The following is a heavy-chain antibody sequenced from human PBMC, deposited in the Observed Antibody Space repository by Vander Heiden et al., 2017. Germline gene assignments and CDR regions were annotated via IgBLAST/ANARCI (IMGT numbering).Heavy chain of an antibody. CDR2: ISGSGGST. CDR1: GFTFRSYA. Sequence: EVQLLGSGGGLVQPGGSLRLSCPASGFTFRSYAMSWVRQAPGKGLEWVSAISGSGGSTYYADSVKVRFTISRDNSKNTLYLQMNSLRAEDTAVYYCAKGGPPSAVGAGGRGYWGQGTLVTVSS. D-gene: IGHD6-19*01. J-gene: IGHJ4*02. V-gene: IGHV3-23*01. CDR3: AKGGPPSAVGAGGRGY.